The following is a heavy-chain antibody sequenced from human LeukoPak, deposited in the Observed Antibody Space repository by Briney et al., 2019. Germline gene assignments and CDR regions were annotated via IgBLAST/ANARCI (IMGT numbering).Heavy chain of an antibody. D-gene: IGHD3-3*01. CDR3: ASGENYDFWSGYLSYYGMDV. Sequence: ASVKVSCKASGGTFSSYAISWVRQAPGQGLEWMGWINPNSGGTNYAQKFQGRVTMTRDTSISTAYMELSRLRSDDTAVYYCASGENYDFWSGYLSYYGMDVWGQGTTVTVSS. V-gene: IGHV1-2*02. CDR2: INPNSGGT. J-gene: IGHJ6*02. CDR1: GGTFSSYA.